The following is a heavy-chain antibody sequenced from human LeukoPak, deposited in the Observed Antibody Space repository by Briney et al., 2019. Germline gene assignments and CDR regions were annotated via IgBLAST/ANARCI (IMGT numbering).Heavy chain of an antibody. CDR3: AGKRIPMVRGVFDY. J-gene: IGHJ4*02. V-gene: IGHV3-23*01. CDR2: ISASGGDT. Sequence: GGSLRLSCAASGFTFSNYAITWVRQPPGKGLEWVSSISASGGDTYYANSLKGRFTISRDNSKNTLYLQMNSLRAEDTAVYYCAGKRIPMVRGVFDYWGQGTLVTVSS. D-gene: IGHD3-10*01. CDR1: GFTFSNYA.